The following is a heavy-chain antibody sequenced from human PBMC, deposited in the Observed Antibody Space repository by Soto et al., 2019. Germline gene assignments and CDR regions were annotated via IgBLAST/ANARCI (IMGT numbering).Heavy chain of an antibody. CDR3: TTDMGGIVVVPAAPEANWFDP. J-gene: IGHJ5*02. V-gene: IGHV3-15*01. D-gene: IGHD2-2*01. Sequence: PWVSLRLSWAASGLTFCNAWMSWVRQAPGKGLPWVGRIKSKTDGGTTDYAAPVKGRFTISGDDSKNTLYRQMNSLKTEDTAVYYCTTDMGGIVVVPAAPEANWFDPWAQGTLVTVS. CDR1: GLTFCNAW. CDR2: IKSKTDGGTT.